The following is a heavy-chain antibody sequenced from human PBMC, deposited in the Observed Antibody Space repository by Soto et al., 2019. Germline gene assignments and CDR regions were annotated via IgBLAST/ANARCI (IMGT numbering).Heavy chain of an antibody. CDR3: AREGEYCSGGSCTYFNY. Sequence: GGSLRLSCVGSGFTFNSYSIYWVRQPPGKGLEWVAYISYDGNTKHYADSAKGRFTVSRDNSKNTVYLQVNSLKTEDTAVYYCAREGEYCSGGSCTYFNYWGQGTLVTVSS. V-gene: IGHV3-30-3*01. CDR2: ISYDGNTK. CDR1: GFTFNSYS. J-gene: IGHJ4*02. D-gene: IGHD2-15*01.